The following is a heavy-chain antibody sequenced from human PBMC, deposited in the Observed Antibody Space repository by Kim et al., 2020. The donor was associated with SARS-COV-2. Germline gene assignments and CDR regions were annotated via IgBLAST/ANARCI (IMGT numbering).Heavy chain of an antibody. J-gene: IGHJ4*02. CDR3: ASSLHCSFVY. CDR1: GFTFSIYA. CDR2: ISGIGSTI. Sequence: GGSLRLSCAASGFTFSIYAMTWVRQAPGKGLERVSYISGIGSTIFYADSVKGRFTISRDNAKNSLYLQMNSLRDEDTAVYYCASSLHCSFVYWGLGTWVT. D-gene: IGHD2-21*02. V-gene: IGHV3-48*02.